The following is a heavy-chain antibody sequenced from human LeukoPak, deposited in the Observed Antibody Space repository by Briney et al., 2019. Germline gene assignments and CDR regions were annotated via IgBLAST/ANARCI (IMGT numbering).Heavy chain of an antibody. CDR3: ARARPIVVVPAAPYWFDP. Sequence: SETLSLTCSVSGGSISSNYWSWIRQPPGKGLEWIGYIYYSGGTNYNPSLKSRVTMSVDTSKNQFSLKLSSVTAADTAVYYCARARPIVVVPAAPYWFDPWGQGTLVTVSS. CDR1: GGSISSNY. J-gene: IGHJ5*02. V-gene: IGHV4-59*08. CDR2: IYYSGGT. D-gene: IGHD2-2*01.